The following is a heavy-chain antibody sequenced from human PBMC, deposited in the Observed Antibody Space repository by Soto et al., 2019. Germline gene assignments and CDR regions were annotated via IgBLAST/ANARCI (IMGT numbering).Heavy chain of an antibody. CDR2: ITSSSDTI. D-gene: IGHD2-8*01. J-gene: IGHJ4*02. CDR3: AKLRDFVVLPAGILDY. CDR1: GFTFSSFH. V-gene: IGHV3-48*01. Sequence: GGSLRLSCAASGFTFSSFHMNWVRQAPGRGLEWVAYITSSSDTIYYSDSVKGRFTISRDDFRNTLYLQMSSLRTEDTAIYYCAKLRDFVVLPAGILDYWGPGTLVTVSS.